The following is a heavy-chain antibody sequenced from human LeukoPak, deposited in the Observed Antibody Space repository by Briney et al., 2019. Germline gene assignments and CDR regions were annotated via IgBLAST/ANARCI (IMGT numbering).Heavy chain of an antibody. D-gene: IGHD6-19*01. V-gene: IGHV4-59*01. CDR3: ARDSSSGWYDYYYMDV. CDR1: GGSISSYY. J-gene: IGHJ6*03. Sequence: SETLSLTCTVSGGSISSYYWSWIRQPPGKGLEWIGYIYYSGSTNYNPSPKSRVTISVDTSKNQFSLKLSSVTAADTAVYYCARDSSSGWYDYYYMDVWGKGTTVTVS. CDR2: IYYSGST.